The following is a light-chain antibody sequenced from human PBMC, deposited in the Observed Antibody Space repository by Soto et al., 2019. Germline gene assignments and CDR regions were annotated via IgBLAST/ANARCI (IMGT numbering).Light chain of an antibody. V-gene: IGKV1-9*01. J-gene: IGKJ3*01. CDR3: QQLNSYPFT. CDR2: AAS. Sequence: IQLTQSPSSLSASMGDRVTITCRASQGISSYLAWYQQKPGKAPKLLIYAASTLEIGVPSRFSGSGSGTDFTLTISSLQPEDYATYYCQQLNSYPFTFGPGAKVDIK. CDR1: QGISSY.